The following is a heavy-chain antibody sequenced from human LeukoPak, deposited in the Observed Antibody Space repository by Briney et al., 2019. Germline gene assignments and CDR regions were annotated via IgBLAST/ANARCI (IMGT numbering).Heavy chain of an antibody. D-gene: IGHD3-3*01. Sequence: SETLSLTCVVSGGSLSTHHWSWIRQPPGKGLEWIGYIYYSGSTYYNPSLKSRVTISVDTSKNQFSLKLSSVTAADTAVYYCARDPGSYDFWSGYSPMAAFDIWGQGTMVTVSS. V-gene: IGHV4-59*06. CDR3: ARDPGSYDFWSGYSPMAAFDI. CDR1: GGSLSTHH. CDR2: IYYSGST. J-gene: IGHJ3*02.